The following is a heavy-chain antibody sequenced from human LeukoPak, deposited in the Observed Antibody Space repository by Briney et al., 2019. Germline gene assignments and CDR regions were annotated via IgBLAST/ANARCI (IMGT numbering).Heavy chain of an antibody. CDR1: GFTFTSSA. J-gene: IGHJ3*02. D-gene: IGHD3-3*01. CDR3: AAGSRMLQLRFLEWLYVHDAFDI. Sequence: GASVKVSCKASGFTFTSSAVQWVRQARGQHLEWIGWIVVGSGYTNYAQKFQERVTITRDTSTSTAYMELSSLRSEDTAVYYCAAGSRMLQLRFLEWLYVHDAFDIWGQGTMVTVSS. CDR2: IVVGSGYT. V-gene: IGHV1-58*01.